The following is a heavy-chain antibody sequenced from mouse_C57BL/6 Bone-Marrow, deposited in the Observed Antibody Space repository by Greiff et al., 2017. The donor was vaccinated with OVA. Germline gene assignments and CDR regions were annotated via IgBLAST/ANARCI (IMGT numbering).Heavy chain of an antibody. D-gene: IGHD1-1*01. CDR2: IYPVSGDT. J-gene: IGHJ3*01. V-gene: IGHV1-11*01. CDR1: GYTFTDYI. Sequence: VQLVESGAELASPGASVTLSCKASGYTFTDYIMNWVKKRPGQGLEWIGRIYPVSGDTNYTQKFTGKATFTADRSSNTVYMVLSSLTSEDPAVYYCGRDYYGSSSWFAYWGQGTLVTVSA. CDR3: GRDYYGSSSWFAY.